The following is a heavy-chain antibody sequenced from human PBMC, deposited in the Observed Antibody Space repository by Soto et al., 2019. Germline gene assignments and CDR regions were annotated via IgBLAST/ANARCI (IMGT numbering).Heavy chain of an antibody. CDR2: FDPVVGET. D-gene: IGHD3-22*01. CDR3: AFVCDTSGYSSCDL. V-gene: IGHV1-24*01. J-gene: IGHJ3*01. CDR1: GYTLTRLS. Sequence: AASVKVSCKVSGYTLTRLSIHWVRQAPGQGLEWMGGFDPVVGETIYAQKFQGRVTMTEDTSTNTAYMELSSLRSEDTAVYYCAFVCDTSGYSSCDLGRQGTRVT.